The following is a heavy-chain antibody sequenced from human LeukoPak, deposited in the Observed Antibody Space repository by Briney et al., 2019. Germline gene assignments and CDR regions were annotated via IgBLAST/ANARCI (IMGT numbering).Heavy chain of an antibody. J-gene: IGHJ4*02. V-gene: IGHV4-59*01. CDR3: ARSTPYCGGDCYSP. CDR1: GGSISSYY. CDR2: IYYSGNT. Sequence: KPSETLSLTCTVSGGSISSYYWSWIRQPPGKGLEWIGYIYYSGNTNYNPSLKSRVTISVDTSKNQFSLKLSSVTAADTAVYYCARSTPYCGGDCYSPWGQGTLVTVSS. D-gene: IGHD2-21*01.